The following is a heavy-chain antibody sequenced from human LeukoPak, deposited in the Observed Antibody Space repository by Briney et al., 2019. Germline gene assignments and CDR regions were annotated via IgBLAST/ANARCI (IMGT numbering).Heavy chain of an antibody. J-gene: IGHJ4*02. CDR3: AKDYDYVWGSYRSFIDY. V-gene: IGHV1-69*04. CDR1: GGTFSSYA. Sequence: SVKVSRKASGGTFSSYAISWVRQAPGQGLEWMGRIIPILGIANYAQKFQGRVTITADKSTSTAYMELSSLRSEDTAVYYCAKDYDYVWGSYRSFIDYWGQGTLVTVSS. CDR2: IIPILGIA. D-gene: IGHD3-16*02.